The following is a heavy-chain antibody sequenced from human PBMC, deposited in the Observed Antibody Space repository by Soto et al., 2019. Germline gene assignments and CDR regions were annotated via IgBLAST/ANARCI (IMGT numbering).Heavy chain of an antibody. Sequence: QVQLVQSGAEVKKPGSSVKVSCKASGGSFSSYIVSWVRQAPGQGLEWMGRIIPVLGVEYYAQKFQGRVTITADKSTSTAYMELSSLRSEDTAVYYCAKSPNPASATPSYYGMDVWGLGTTVTVST. V-gene: IGHV1-69*02. D-gene: IGHD2-15*01. J-gene: IGHJ6*01. CDR2: IIPVLGVE. CDR1: GGSFSSYI. CDR3: AKSPNPASATPSYYGMDV.